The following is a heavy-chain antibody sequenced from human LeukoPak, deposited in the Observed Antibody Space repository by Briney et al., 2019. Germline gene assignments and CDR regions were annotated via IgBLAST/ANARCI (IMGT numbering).Heavy chain of an antibody. CDR2: IYSGGST. CDR1: GFTVSSNY. Sequence: PGGSLRLSCAASGFTVSSNYMSWVRQAPGKGLEWVSVIYSGGSTYYADSVKGRFTISRDNSKNTLYLQMNSLRAEDTAVYYCAGGVVVTAPFYGMDVWGQGTTVTVSS. V-gene: IGHV3-53*01. J-gene: IGHJ6*02. CDR3: AGGVVVTAPFYGMDV. D-gene: IGHD2-21*02.